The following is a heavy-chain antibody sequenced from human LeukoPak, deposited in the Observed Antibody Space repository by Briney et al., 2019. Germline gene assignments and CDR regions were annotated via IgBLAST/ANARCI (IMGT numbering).Heavy chain of an antibody. Sequence: GGSLRLSCAASGFTVSSNYMSWVRQAPGKGLEWVSLLYSSGSTYYTDSVKGRFTISRDSSKNTLYLQMNSLRAEDTAVYYCAGRDKGYYYGMDVWGQGTTVTASS. CDR2: LYSSGST. CDR3: AGRDKGYYYGMDV. V-gene: IGHV3-66*01. CDR1: GFTVSSNY. D-gene: IGHD5-24*01. J-gene: IGHJ6*02.